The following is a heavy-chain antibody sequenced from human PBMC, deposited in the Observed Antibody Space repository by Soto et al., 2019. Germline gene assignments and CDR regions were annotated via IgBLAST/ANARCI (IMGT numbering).Heavy chain of an antibody. CDR1: GFTFSTYW. D-gene: IGHD4-4*01. CDR2: IKGDGSEK. CDR3: ARAYSYIYY. Sequence: SLRLSCAASGFTFSTYWMSWVRQAPGKGPERVANIKGDGSEKNYGDSVKGRFTVSRDNAKNSLYLQMNSLGVEDTAVYYCARAYSYIYYWGQGALVTVSS. J-gene: IGHJ4*02. V-gene: IGHV3-7*04.